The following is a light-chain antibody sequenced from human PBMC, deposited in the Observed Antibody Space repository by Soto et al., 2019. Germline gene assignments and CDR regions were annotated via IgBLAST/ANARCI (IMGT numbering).Light chain of an antibody. CDR1: QSVRSN. J-gene: IGKJ5*01. Sequence: TMSARALSLSPRERPPLSCMASQSVRSNLAWYQQKPGLAHRLLISGASSRATGIPDRFNGGGSGTEFTLTISRLEPEDFAVFYCQQYGASAIRFGQGTRLAI. CDR3: QQYGASAIR. CDR2: GAS. V-gene: IGKV3-20*01.